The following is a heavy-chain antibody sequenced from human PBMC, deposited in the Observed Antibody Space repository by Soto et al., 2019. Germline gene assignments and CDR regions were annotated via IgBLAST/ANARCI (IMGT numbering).Heavy chain of an antibody. J-gene: IGHJ2*01. CDR3: GRRWGGYFDL. CDR2: IYYSGSS. V-gene: IGHV4-59*08. CDR1: GGSISSYY. D-gene: IGHD3-16*01. Sequence: SDTLSLTCTVSGGSISSYYWSWIRQPPGKGLEWIGYIYYSGSSNYSPSLKGRVTISVDTSKNQFSLKLNSVTAADTAVYHCGRRWGGYFDLWGRGTLVTVSS.